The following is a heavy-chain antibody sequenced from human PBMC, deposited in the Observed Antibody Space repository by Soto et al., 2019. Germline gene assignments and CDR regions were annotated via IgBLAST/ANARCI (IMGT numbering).Heavy chain of an antibody. CDR2: IIPIFGTA. D-gene: IGHD2-15*01. CDR1: GGTFSSYA. V-gene: IGHV1-69*12. J-gene: IGHJ6*02. CDR3: AREEVVVEVAATYYYYGMDV. Sequence: QVQLVQSGAEVKKPGSSVKVSCKASGGTFSSYAISWVRQAPGQGLEWMGGIIPIFGTANYAQKFQGRVTIPADESTSTAYMELSSLGSEDTAVYYCAREEVVVEVAATYYYYGMDVWGQGTTVTVSS.